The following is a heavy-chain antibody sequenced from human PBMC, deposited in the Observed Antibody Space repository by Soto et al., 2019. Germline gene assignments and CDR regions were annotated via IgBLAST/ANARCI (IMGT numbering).Heavy chain of an antibody. D-gene: IGHD6-13*01. Sequence: PGGALGLACAASVFSFSSYAMAWARQAPGSGLEPAAVISYDGSNKCCADSVKGGFTISRDNSKNTLYLQMNSLRAEDTAVYYCARDRKQKLVRGYYSYYYGMDVWGQGTTVTVSS. CDR1: VFSFSSYA. V-gene: IGHV3-30-3*01. CDR3: ARDRKQKLVRGYYSYYYGMDV. J-gene: IGHJ6*01. CDR2: ISYDGSNK.